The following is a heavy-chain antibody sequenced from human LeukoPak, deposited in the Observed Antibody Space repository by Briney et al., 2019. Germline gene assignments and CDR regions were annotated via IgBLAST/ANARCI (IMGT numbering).Heavy chain of an antibody. V-gene: IGHV3-33*01. CDR3: ARDGIEDYYDSSGYYH. CDR2: IWYDGSNK. CDR1: GFTFSSYG. D-gene: IGHD3-22*01. J-gene: IGHJ5*02. Sequence: GGSLRLSCAASGFTFSSYGMHWVRQAPGKGLEWVAVIWYDGSNKYYADSVKGRFTISRDNSKNTLYLQMNSLRAEDTAVYYCARDGIEDYYDSSGYYHWGQGTLVTVSS.